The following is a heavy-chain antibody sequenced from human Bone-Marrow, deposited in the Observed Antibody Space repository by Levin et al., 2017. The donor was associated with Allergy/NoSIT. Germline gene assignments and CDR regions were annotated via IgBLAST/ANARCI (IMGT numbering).Heavy chain of an antibody. D-gene: IGHD3-9*01. J-gene: IGHJ4*02. CDR2: VSYDGSDK. CDR3: AKETGYASRRDFDY. V-gene: IGHV3-30*04. CDR1: GFTFSSYA. Sequence: GGSLRLSCAASGFTFSSYAIHWVRQAPGKGLEWVTSVSYDGSDKYYADSVKGRFTISRDNSKNTVYLQVNRLRAEDTAVYYCAKETGYASRRDFDYWGQGTLVTVSS.